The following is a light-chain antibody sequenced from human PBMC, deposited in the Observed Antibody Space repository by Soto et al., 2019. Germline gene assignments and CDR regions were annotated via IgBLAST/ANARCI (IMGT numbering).Light chain of an antibody. J-gene: IGLJ1*01. CDR3: CSYAGSSTYV. V-gene: IGLV2-23*02. CDR2: EVS. Sequence: QSALTQPASVSGSPGQSITISCTGTSSDVGSYNLVSWYQQHPGKAPKVMIYEVSKWPSGVPNRFSGSKSGNTASLTISGLQAEDEAAYYCCSYAGSSTYVFGTGPKLTVL. CDR1: SSDVGSYNL.